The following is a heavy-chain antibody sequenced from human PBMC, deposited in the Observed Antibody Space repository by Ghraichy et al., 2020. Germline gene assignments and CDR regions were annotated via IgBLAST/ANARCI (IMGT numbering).Heavy chain of an antibody. CDR2: MYSGGSR. J-gene: IGHJ6*02. CDR3: ARAKLGKLSSYYYHYALDD. D-gene: IGHD7-27*01. Sequence: GGSLRLSCAASGFIVSDNYMTWVRQAPGKGLEWVSLMYSGGSRYYADSVKGRFTISRDDAKNTLYLQMSSLRAEDTAVYYCARAKLGKLSSYYYHYALDDWGRVTTVTVAS. V-gene: IGHV3-53*01. CDR1: GFIVSDNY.